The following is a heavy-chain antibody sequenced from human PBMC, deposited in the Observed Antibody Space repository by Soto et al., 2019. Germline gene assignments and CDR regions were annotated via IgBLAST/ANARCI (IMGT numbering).Heavy chain of an antibody. Sequence: PSETLSLTCAVYGGSFSGYYWSWIRQPPGKGLEWIGEINHSGSTNYNPSLKSRVTISVDTSKNQFSLKLSSVTAADTAVYYCARGRLAAAGTRYFQHWGQGTLVTVSS. CDR3: ARGRLAAAGTRYFQH. J-gene: IGHJ1*01. CDR1: GGSFSGYY. CDR2: INHSGST. V-gene: IGHV4-34*01. D-gene: IGHD6-13*01.